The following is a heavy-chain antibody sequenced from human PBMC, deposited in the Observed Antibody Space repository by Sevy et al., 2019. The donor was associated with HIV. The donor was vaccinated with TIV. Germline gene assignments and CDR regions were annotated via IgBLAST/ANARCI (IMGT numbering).Heavy chain of an antibody. D-gene: IGHD1-26*01. CDR2: ISAYNRDT. CDR3: ARKYSRNYYSFDS. V-gene: IGHV1-18*01. Sequence: GTVKVSCKASGYTFTIYGISWVRQAPGQGLERTGWISAYNRDTNYAQKLQGRVTMSTERSTSTAYMELRSMRSDDTAIYYNARKYSRNYYSFDSWGQGTLVTVSS. CDR1: GYTFTIYG. J-gene: IGHJ4*02.